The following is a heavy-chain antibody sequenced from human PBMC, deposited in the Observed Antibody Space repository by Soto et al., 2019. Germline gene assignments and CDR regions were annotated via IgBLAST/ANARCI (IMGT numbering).Heavy chain of an antibody. Sequence: ASVKVSCKASGYTFTSYAMHWVRQAPGQRLEWMGWINAGNGNTKYSQKFQGRVTITRDTSASTAYMEPSSLRSEDTAVYYCARGSYYYDSSGYYTGAFDIWGQGTMVTVSS. J-gene: IGHJ3*02. D-gene: IGHD3-22*01. CDR1: GYTFTSYA. V-gene: IGHV1-3*01. CDR3: ARGSYYYDSSGYYTGAFDI. CDR2: INAGNGNT.